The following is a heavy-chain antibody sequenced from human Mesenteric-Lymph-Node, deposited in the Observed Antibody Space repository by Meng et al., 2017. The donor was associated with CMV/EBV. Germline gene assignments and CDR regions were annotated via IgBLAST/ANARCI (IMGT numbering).Heavy chain of an antibody. CDR1: KFTSINHE. D-gene: IGHD2-21*01. CDR2: ISASGNNI. V-gene: IGHV3-48*03. J-gene: IGHJ6*02. CDR3: ARGASGGVYFYYTMDV. Sequence: GGSLRLSCVHSKFTSINHEMNWVRQAPGKGLEWISYISASGNNIYDADSVKGRFTISRDNAKNSLFLQMNSLRDDDTAVYYCARGASGGVYFYYTMDVWGQGITVTVSS.